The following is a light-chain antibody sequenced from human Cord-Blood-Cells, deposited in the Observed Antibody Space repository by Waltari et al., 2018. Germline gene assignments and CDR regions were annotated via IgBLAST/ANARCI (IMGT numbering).Light chain of an antibody. Sequence: QSALTQPASVSGSPGQSITISCTGTSSDVWSYNLVSWYQQHPGKTPKLMIYEGSKRPSGVSNRFSGSKSGNTASLTSSGLQAEDEADYYCCSYAGSSTFYVFGTGTKVTVL. CDR2: EGS. J-gene: IGLJ1*01. V-gene: IGLV2-23*01. CDR3: CSYAGSSTFYV. CDR1: SSDVWSYNL.